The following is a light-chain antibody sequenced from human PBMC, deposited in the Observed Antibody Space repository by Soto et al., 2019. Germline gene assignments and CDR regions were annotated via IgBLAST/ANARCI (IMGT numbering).Light chain of an antibody. J-gene: IGKJ4*01. CDR3: KQKDTLQLT. Sequence: DIQMTQSPSSLSASVGDRVTITCQASQDIKNYLNWYQQKSGKAPKLLIYDASDLETGVPSRFSGSGSGTDFTFTINSLQPEDIATYYCKQKDTLQLTVGGGTKV. CDR1: QDIKNY. V-gene: IGKV1-33*01. CDR2: DAS.